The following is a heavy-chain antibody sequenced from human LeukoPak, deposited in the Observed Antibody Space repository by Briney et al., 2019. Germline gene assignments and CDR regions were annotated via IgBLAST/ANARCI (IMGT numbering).Heavy chain of an antibody. J-gene: IGHJ6*03. CDR1: GGSFSGYY. V-gene: IGHV4-34*01. D-gene: IGHD2-2*01. CDR3: ARHKVVPAAMPYYYMDV. Sequence: SETLSLTCAVYGGSFSGYYWSWIRQPPGKGLEWIGEINHSGSTNYNPSLKSRVTISVDTSKNQFSLKLSSVTAADTAVYYCARHKVVPAAMPYYYMDVWGKGTTVTVSS. CDR2: INHSGST.